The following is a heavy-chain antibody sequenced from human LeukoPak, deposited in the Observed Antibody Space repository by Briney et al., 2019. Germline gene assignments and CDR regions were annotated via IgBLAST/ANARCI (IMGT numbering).Heavy chain of an antibody. D-gene: IGHD2-2*01. J-gene: IGHJ6*03. CDR2: FDPEDGET. CDR3: AISIVPAAIEGYYYYMDV. V-gene: IGHV1-24*01. CDR1: GYTLTELS. Sequence: ASVKVSCKXSGYTLTELSMHWVRQAPGKGLEWMGRFDPEDGETIYAQKFQGRVTMTEDTSTDTAYMELSSLRSEDTAVYYCAISIVPAAIEGYYYYMDVWGKGTTVTVSS.